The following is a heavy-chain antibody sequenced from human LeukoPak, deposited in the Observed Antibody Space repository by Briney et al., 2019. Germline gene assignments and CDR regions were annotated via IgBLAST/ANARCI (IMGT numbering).Heavy chain of an antibody. D-gene: IGHD6-13*01. CDR1: GFTFSSYT. Sequence: GGSLRLSCAASGFTFSSYTMSWVRQAPGKGLEWVSGISGSGGVTYHADSVKGRFTISRDNSKNTLYLQMNSLRAEDTAVYYCAKDFPKMANSSTHWGQGTLVTVSS. J-gene: IGHJ4*02. CDR2: ISGSGGVT. V-gene: IGHV3-23*01. CDR3: AKDFPKMANSSTH.